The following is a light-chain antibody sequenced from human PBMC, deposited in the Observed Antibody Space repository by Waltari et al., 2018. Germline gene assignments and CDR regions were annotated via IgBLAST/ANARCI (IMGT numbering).Light chain of an antibody. Sequence: DIQMTQSQSSLSAFVGDTVTITCQASQDISNYLNWYQQKPGKAPKLLIYDASHLEAGVPSRFSGSGYGADFTFSINGLHPEDIATYYCQQFDNFPVTFGQGTRLEIK. CDR3: QQFDNFPVT. CDR1: QDISNY. CDR2: DAS. J-gene: IGKJ5*01. V-gene: IGKV1-33*01.